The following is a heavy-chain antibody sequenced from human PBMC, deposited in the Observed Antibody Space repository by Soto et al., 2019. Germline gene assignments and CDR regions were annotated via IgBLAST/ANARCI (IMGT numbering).Heavy chain of an antibody. Sequence: QVQLVPSGAEVKEPGASVKISCKTSGYTFANYGVTWVRQSPGQGLEWVGCNTDYAQKFQGTVTMTRDTSTSTAYLELRSLKSDDTAVYYCARGGPPMYGGAWNYYFDYWGQGTLVTVSS. CDR3: ARGGPPMYGGAWNYYFDY. CDR2: NT. D-gene: IGHD1-7*01. CDR1: GYTFANYG. V-gene: IGHV1-18*01. J-gene: IGHJ4*02.